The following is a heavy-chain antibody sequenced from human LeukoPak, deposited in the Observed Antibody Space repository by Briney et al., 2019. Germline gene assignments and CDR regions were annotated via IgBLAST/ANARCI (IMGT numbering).Heavy chain of an antibody. V-gene: IGHV3-7*01. CDR2: IKQDGSEK. D-gene: IGHD7-27*01. CDR1: GFTFRSYW. Sequence: GGSLRLSCAASGFTFRSYWMTWVRQTPGKGLEWVANIKQDGSEKKYVDSVKGRFTISRDNAKNSLYLQMNSLRAEDTAVYYCARGHWGLDYWGRGTLVTVSS. J-gene: IGHJ4*02. CDR3: ARGHWGLDY.